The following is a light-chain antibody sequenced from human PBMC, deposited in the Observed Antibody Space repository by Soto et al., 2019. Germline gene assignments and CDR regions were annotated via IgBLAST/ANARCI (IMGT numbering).Light chain of an antibody. CDR2: GAS. CDR3: QQHNAWPLP. Sequence: EIVLTQSPATLSVSPGERATLSCRASQTVGTSLVWYQQKPGQAPSLLIYGASTRAAGIPARFSGSGSGTDFTLTISSLQSEDFAVYYCQQHNAWPLPFGGGTEVEIK. J-gene: IGKJ4*01. V-gene: IGKV3-15*01. CDR1: QTVGTS.